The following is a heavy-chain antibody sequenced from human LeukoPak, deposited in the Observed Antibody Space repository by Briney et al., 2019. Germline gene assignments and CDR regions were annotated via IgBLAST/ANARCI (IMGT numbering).Heavy chain of an antibody. Sequence: SETLSLTFAVYGXSFSGYYWSWIRQPPGKGLEWIGEINHSGSTNYNPSLKSRVTISVDTSKNQFSLQLNSVTPEDTAVYYCARGVSGTYDYWGQGTLVTVSS. D-gene: IGHD1-26*01. J-gene: IGHJ4*02. V-gene: IGHV4-34*01. CDR1: GXSFSGYY. CDR2: INHSGST. CDR3: ARGVSGTYDY.